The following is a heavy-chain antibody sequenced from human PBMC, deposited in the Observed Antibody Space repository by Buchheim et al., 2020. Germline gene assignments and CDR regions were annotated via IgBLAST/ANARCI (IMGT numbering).Heavy chain of an antibody. CDR1: GFTFSSYA. V-gene: IGHV3-30-3*01. J-gene: IGHJ4*02. CDR2: ISYDGSNK. D-gene: IGHD3-22*01. CDR3: ARVENDGYYYDSSGYYPDY. Sequence: QVQLVESGGGVVQPGRSLRLSCAASGFTFSSYAMHWVRQAPGKGLEWVAVISYDGSNKYYADSVKDRFTISRDNSKNTLYLQMNSLRAEDTAVYYCARVENDGYYYDSSGYYPDYWGQGTL.